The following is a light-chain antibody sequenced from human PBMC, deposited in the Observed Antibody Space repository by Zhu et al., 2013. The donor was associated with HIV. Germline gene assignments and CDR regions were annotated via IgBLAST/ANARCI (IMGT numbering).Light chain of an antibody. CDR2: GVS. J-gene: IGKJ4*01. CDR3: HQYRSFST. V-gene: IGKV1-5*03. CDR1: QNVGTW. Sequence: DIQMTQSPSTLSASVGDRVTITCRASQNVGTWLAWYQQKPGKAPQLLISGVSTLESGVPSRFSGSGSDTEFTLTVSSLQPEDFATYFCHQYRSFSTFGRGTTVDIK.